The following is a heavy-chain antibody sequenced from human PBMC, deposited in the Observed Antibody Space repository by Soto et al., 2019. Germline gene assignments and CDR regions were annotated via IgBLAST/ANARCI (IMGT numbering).Heavy chain of an antibody. CDR1: GYTFTSYG. CDR3: ARGRYGDY. Sequence: QVHLVQSGAEVKKPGASVKVSCKASGYTFTSYGITWVRQAPGQGLEWMGWISAHNGNTDYAQKLXGXVXXTRDTPTSTAYMELRSLISDDTAVYYCARGRYGDYWGQGALVTVSS. J-gene: IGHJ4*02. CDR2: ISAHNGNT. V-gene: IGHV1-18*01. D-gene: IGHD1-1*01.